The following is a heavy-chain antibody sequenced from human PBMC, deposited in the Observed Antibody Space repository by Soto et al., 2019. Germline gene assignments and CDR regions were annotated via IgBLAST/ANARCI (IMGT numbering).Heavy chain of an antibody. V-gene: IGHV3-23*01. CDR1: GFTFSSYG. J-gene: IGHJ4*02. CDR3: AKDRGTTVVTPGNFDY. CDR2: ISGSGSST. Sequence: PGGSLRLSCIASGFTFSSYGMSWVRQAPGKGLEWVSGISGSGSSTFSADSVRGRFTISRDNSNNTLNLQMNSLRAEDTAIYYCAKDRGTTVVTPGNFDYWGRGTLVTVSS. D-gene: IGHD4-17*01.